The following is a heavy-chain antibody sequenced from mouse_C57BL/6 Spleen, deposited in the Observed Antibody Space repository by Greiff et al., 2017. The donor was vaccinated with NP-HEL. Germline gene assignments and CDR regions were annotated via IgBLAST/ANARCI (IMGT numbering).Heavy chain of an antibody. D-gene: IGHD6-1*01. CDR3: ARGLSYFDV. J-gene: IGHJ1*03. V-gene: IGHV5-17*01. CDR2: ISSGSSTI. CDR1: GFTFSDYG. Sequence: EVKLMESGGGLVKPGGSLKLSCAASGFTFSDYGMHWVRQAPEKGLEWVAYISSGSSTIYYADTVKGRFTISKDNAKDTLFLQMTRLRAEETAMYYCARGLSYFDVWGTGTTVTVSS.